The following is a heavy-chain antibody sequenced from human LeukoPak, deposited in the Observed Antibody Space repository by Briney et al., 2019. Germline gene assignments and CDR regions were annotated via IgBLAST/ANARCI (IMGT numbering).Heavy chain of an antibody. Sequence: GASVTVSFTSSVYTFTIYGISWVRQAPGQGREGMGWISGYNSNTNYAQKLQGRVTMTTETSTSTAYMELRSLRSDDTAVYYCGRSREGLYSGSSFDYWGQGTLVTVSS. CDR2: ISGYNSNT. CDR3: GRSREGLYSGSSFDY. V-gene: IGHV1-18*01. J-gene: IGHJ4*02. D-gene: IGHD1-26*01. CDR1: VYTFTIYG.